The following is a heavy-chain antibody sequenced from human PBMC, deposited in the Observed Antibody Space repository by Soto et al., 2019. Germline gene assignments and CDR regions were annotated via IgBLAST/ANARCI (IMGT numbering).Heavy chain of an antibody. J-gene: IGHJ4*02. CDR1: GGSISSGDYY. Sequence: PSETLSLTCTVSGGSISSGDYYWSWIRQPPGKGLEWIGYIYYSGSTYYNPSLKSRVTISVDTPQNQFSLKLTSVTAADTAIYYCARGQAFWTGYYRMPYYFDYWGQGTLVTSPQ. V-gene: IGHV4-30-4*02. CDR3: ARGQAFWTGYYRMPYYFDY. D-gene: IGHD3-3*01. CDR2: IYYSGST.